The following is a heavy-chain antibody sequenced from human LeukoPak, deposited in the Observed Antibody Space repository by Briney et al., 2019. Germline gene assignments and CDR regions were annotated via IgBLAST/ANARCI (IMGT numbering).Heavy chain of an antibody. CDR1: GFTFSSYG. D-gene: IGHD2-21*02. J-gene: IGHJ4*02. CDR2: ISYDGSNK. Sequence: GGSLRLSCAASGFTFSSYGMHWVRQAPGKGLEWVAVISYDGSNKYYADSVKGRFTISRDNSKNTLYLQMNSLRAEDTAVYYCAKDRLAYCGGDCYSSLTFDYWGQGTLVTASS. V-gene: IGHV3-30*18. CDR3: AKDRLAYCGGDCYSSLTFDY.